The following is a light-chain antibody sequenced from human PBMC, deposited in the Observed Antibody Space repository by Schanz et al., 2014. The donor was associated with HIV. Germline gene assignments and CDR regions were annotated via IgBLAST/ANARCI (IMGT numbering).Light chain of an antibody. CDR3: SSLSTSGAPV. CDR2: GVF. Sequence: QSALTQPASVSGSPGQSITVSCTGTNNDIGSYTYVAWYQQHPGKAPKVVVYGVFDRPSGVSNRFSGSKSGNTASLTIFDRQPEDEADYYCSSLSTSGAPVFGPGTKLTVL. CDR1: NNDIGSYTY. V-gene: IGLV2-14*03. J-gene: IGLJ1*01.